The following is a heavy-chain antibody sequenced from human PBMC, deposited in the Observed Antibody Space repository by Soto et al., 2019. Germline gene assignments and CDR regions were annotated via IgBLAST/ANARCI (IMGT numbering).Heavy chain of an antibody. J-gene: IGHJ4*02. CDR2: IIPIFDTT. CDR1: GGTFSNSG. CDR3: ARAPILVSVTLHENYFDS. Sequence: QLHLVQSGAEVKKPGSSLKVSCKASGGTFSNSGISWVRQSHGQGLEWMGGIIPIFDTTNYAQKLQGRITIIADEFTNTVYMELSNLRSADTGVYYCARAPILVSVTLHENYFDSWGQGTLVTVSS. D-gene: IGHD2-21*02. V-gene: IGHV1-69*01.